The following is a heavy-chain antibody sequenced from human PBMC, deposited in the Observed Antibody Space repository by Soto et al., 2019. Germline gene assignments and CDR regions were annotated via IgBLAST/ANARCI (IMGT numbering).Heavy chain of an antibody. D-gene: IGHD4-17*01. CDR2: IYHSGST. CDR1: GGSISSGGYS. J-gene: IGHJ4*02. V-gene: IGHV4-30-2*01. CDR3: AREGIVEHDYGDYPLPARLYDFAY. Sequence: TSETLSLTCAVSGGSISSGGYSWSWIRQPPGKGLEWIGYIYHSGSTYYNPSLKSRVTISVDRSKNQFSLKLSSVTAADTAVYYCAREGIVEHDYGDYPLPARLYDFAYWGQGTLVTVSS.